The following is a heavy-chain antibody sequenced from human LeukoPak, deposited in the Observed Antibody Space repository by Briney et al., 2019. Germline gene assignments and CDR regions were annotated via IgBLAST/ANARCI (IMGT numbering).Heavy chain of an antibody. D-gene: IGHD4-23*01. Sequence: SETLSLTCTVSGGSISSSSYYWSWIRQPPGKGLEWIGYIYYSGSTNYNPSLKSRVTISVDTSKNQFSLKLSSVTAADTAVYYCARVGGTNYYYYGMDVWGQGTTVTVSS. V-gene: IGHV4-61*01. J-gene: IGHJ6*02. CDR1: GGSISSSSYY. CDR3: ARVGGTNYYYYGMDV. CDR2: IYYSGST.